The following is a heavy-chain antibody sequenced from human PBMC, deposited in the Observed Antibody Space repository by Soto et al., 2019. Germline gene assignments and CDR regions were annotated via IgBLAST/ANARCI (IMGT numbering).Heavy chain of an antibody. Sequence: QITLKESGPTLVKPTQTLTLTCTFSGFSLSTSGVGVGWIRQPPGKALEWLALIYWDDDKRYSPSLKSRLTITKDTSKNQVDLTMTNMDPVDTATYYCAHRWRVAGAGKKYNRFDPWGQGTLVTVSS. V-gene: IGHV2-5*02. J-gene: IGHJ5*02. CDR3: AHRWRVAGAGKKYNRFDP. D-gene: IGHD6-19*01. CDR2: IYWDDDK. CDR1: GFSLSTSGVG.